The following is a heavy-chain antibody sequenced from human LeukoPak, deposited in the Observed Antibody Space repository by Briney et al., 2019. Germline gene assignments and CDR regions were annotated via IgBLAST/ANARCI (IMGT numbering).Heavy chain of an antibody. Sequence: GGSLRLSCAASGFAFSNYGMNWVRQAPGKGLEWVSGITGSGSTTYYADSVKGRFTISRDNSESTLYLQMNGLRAEDTAIYFCATGAYCDHWGQGTLVTVSS. CDR2: ITGSGSTT. V-gene: IGHV3-23*01. CDR3: ATGAYCDH. CDR1: GFAFSNYG. J-gene: IGHJ4*02.